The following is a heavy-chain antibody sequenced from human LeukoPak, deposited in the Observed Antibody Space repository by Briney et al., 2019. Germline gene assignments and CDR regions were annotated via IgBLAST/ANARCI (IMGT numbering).Heavy chain of an antibody. CDR3: ARSPQGERWLLDV. Sequence: GASVKVSCKAFGGTFSSYAISWVRQAPGQGLEWMGGIIPIFGTANYAQKFQGRVTITADESTSTAYMELSSLRSEDTAVYYCARSPQGERWLLDVWGQGTTVTVSS. J-gene: IGHJ6*02. CDR2: IIPIFGTA. V-gene: IGHV1-69*13. D-gene: IGHD5-24*01. CDR1: GGTFSSYA.